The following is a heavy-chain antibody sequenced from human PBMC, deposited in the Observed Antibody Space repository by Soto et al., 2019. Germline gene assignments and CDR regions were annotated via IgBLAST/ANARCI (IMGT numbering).Heavy chain of an antibody. J-gene: IGHJ4*02. Sequence: PGGSLRLSCAASGFTFSSYGMHWVRQAPGKGLEWVAVIWYDGSNKYYADSMKGRFTISRDNSKNTLYLQMNSLRAEDTAVYYCARDFWYYDILTGPHAIDYWGQGTLVTVSS. CDR2: IWYDGSNK. V-gene: IGHV3-33*01. CDR1: GFTFSSYG. CDR3: ARDFWYYDILTGPHAIDY. D-gene: IGHD3-9*01.